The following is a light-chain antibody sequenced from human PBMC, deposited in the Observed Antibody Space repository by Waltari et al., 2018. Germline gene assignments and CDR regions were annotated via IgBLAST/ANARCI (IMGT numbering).Light chain of an antibody. J-gene: IGLJ2*01. CDR3: QSYDGSSVV. V-gene: IGLV6-57*04. CDR1: AGSIAGYF. Sequence: LIQPHSVSESPGKTVTISCTRSAGSIAGYFVQWYQQRPGSAPTTLIFEDNQRPSGVPDRFSGSIDRSSNSASLSIAALQTEDEADYYCQSYDGSSVVFGGGTKLTVL. CDR2: EDN.